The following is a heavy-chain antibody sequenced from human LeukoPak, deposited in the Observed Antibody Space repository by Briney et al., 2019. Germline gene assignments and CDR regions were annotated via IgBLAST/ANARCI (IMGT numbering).Heavy chain of an antibody. Sequence: PGGSLRLSCAASGLTVSSNYMSWVRQAPGKGLEWVSVISSGGSTYYADSVKGRFTISKDNYKTTLYLQMNSLRAEDTAVYYCARDHSSSTFDPWGQGTLVTVSS. CDR3: ARDHSSSTFDP. J-gene: IGHJ5*02. D-gene: IGHD6-6*01. V-gene: IGHV3-53*01. CDR1: GLTVSSNY. CDR2: ISSGGST.